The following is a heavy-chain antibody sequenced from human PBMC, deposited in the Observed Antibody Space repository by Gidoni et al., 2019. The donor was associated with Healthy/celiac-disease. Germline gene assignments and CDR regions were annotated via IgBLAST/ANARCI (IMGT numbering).Heavy chain of an antibody. Sequence: EVQLVESGGGMVKPGGSLRLSCAASGSTFSSYSMTWVRQAPGKGLEWVSSISSSSSYIYYADSVKGRFTISRDNANNSLYLQMNSLRAEDTAVYYCARDGSWYYYDSSGYFTPDYWGQGTLVTVSS. D-gene: IGHD3-22*01. CDR2: ISSSSSYI. CDR3: ARDGSWYYYDSSGYFTPDY. V-gene: IGHV3-21*01. CDR1: GSTFSSYS. J-gene: IGHJ4*02.